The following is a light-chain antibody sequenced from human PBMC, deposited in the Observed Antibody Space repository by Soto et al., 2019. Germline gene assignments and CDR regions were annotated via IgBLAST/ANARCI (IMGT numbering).Light chain of an antibody. V-gene: IGKV1-5*01. CDR1: QNIRSR. J-gene: IGKJ1*01. CDR2: DAS. CDR3: QQYHSYWT. Sequence: DFQMTHSPSTLAASVGDGVTITSRASQNIRSRLAWFQQKPGKAPKLLIYDASSLESGVPQRFSGSGSGTEFTLTISSLQTDDFSTYYCQQYHSYWTFGQGTKVDIK.